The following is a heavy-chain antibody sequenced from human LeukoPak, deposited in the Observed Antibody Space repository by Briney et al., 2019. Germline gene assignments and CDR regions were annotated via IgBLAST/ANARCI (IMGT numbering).Heavy chain of an antibody. D-gene: IGHD1-7*01. V-gene: IGHV3-48*01. CDR2: ITSSSSII. CDR1: GFTFSSYS. CDR3: ARVGLWHYPVDS. J-gene: IGHJ4*02. Sequence: GGSLRLSCAASGFTFSSYSMSWVRQAPGKGLEWVSYITSSSSIIYYGDSVKGRFTVSRDNAENSLYLQMNSLRAEDTAVYYCARVGLWHYPVDSWGQGTLVTVSS.